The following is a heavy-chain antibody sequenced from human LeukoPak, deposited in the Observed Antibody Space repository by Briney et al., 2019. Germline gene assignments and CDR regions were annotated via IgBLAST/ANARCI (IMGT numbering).Heavy chain of an antibody. J-gene: IGHJ4*02. V-gene: IGHV1-2*02. CDR3: ARSLTGFGELFFDD. CDR1: GYTFTGYY. Sequence: ASVKVSCKASGYTFTGYYMHWVRQAPGQGLEWMGWINPNSGGTNYAQKFQGRVTMTRDTPISTAYMELSRLRSDDTAVYYCARSLTGFGELFFDDWGQGTLVTVSS. CDR2: INPNSGGT. D-gene: IGHD3-10*02.